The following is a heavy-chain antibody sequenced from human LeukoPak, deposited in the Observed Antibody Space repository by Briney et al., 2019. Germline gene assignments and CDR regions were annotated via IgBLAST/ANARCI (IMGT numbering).Heavy chain of an antibody. V-gene: IGHV4-4*07. CDR2: IYTSGST. Sequence: SETLSLTCTVSGGSISSYYWSWIRQPAGKGLEWIGRIYTSGSTNYNPSLKSRVTMSVDTSKNQFSLKLSSVTAVDTAVYYCAREVSSSGPVNRNYYYYYGMDVWGQGTTVTVSS. CDR1: GGSISSYY. J-gene: IGHJ6*02. D-gene: IGHD6-19*01. CDR3: AREVSSSGPVNRNYYYYYGMDV.